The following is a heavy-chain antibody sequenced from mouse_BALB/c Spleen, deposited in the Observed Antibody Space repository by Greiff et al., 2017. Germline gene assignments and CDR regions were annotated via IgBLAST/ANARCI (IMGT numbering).Heavy chain of an antibody. J-gene: IGHJ1*01. V-gene: IGHV1-14*01. CDR1: GYTFTSYV. Sequence: VQLKESGPELVKPGASVKMSCKASGYTFTSYVMHWVKQKPGQGLEWIGYINPYNDGTKYNEKFKGKATLTSDKSSSTAYMELSSLTSEDSAVYYCARLTTASWYFDVWGAGTTVTVSS. D-gene: IGHD1-2*01. CDR2: INPYNDGT. CDR3: ARLTTASWYFDV.